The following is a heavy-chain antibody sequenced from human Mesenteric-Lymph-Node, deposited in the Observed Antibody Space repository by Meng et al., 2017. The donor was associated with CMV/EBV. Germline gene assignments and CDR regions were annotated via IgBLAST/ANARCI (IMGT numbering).Heavy chain of an antibody. CDR1: GGTFSSYA. V-gene: IGHV1-69*05. CDR2: IIPIFGTA. Sequence: SVKVSCKASGGTFSSYAISWVRQAPGQGLEWMGGIIPIFGTANYAQKFQGSVTITTDESTSTAYMELSSLRSEDTAVYYCAKGANWGPTDFDYWGQGTLVTVSS. D-gene: IGHD7-27*01. J-gene: IGHJ4*02. CDR3: AKGANWGPTDFDY.